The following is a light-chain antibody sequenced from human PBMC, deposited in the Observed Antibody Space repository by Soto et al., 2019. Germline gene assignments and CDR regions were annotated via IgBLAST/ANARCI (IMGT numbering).Light chain of an antibody. Sequence: VIWMTQSPSLLSASTGDRVTISCRMSQGISSYLAWYQQKPGKAPEIMIYAASTLQSGVPSRFTASVSGTECTISISSLKSDDGGVYYCQQYDTWPRTFGQGTKVDIK. J-gene: IGKJ1*01. V-gene: IGKV1D-8*03. CDR1: QGISSY. CDR2: AAS. CDR3: QQYDTWPRT.